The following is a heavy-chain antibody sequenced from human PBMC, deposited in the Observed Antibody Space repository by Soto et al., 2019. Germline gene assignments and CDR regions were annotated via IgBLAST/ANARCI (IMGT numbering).Heavy chain of an antibody. D-gene: IGHD3-22*01. J-gene: IGHJ4*02. CDR3: ARGRAEISMIILFMPFFGS. CDR2: IYYSGST. CDR1: GGSIVSGDYY. V-gene: IGHV4-31*03. Sequence: QVQLQESGPGLVNPSQTLSLTCTFSGGSIVSGDYYWSWIRQHPGKGLDWIGYIYYSGSTYYNPSLEGRLTISIDTSKTQFSLKLSSVTAADTAVYYCARGRAEISMIILFMPFFGSWGQGTLVTVSS.